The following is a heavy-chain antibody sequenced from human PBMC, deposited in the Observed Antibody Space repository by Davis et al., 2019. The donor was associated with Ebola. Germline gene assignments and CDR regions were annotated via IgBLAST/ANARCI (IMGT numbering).Heavy chain of an antibody. J-gene: IGHJ3*02. D-gene: IGHD1-26*01. Sequence: SVKVSCKASGGTFSSYTISWVRQAPGQGLEWMGRIIPILGIANYAQKFQGRVTITADKSMSTAYMELSSLRSEDTAAYYCATGSGSYGGGAFDIWGQGTMVTVSS. CDR3: ATGSGSYGGGAFDI. CDR1: GGTFSSYT. CDR2: IIPILGIA. V-gene: IGHV1-69*02.